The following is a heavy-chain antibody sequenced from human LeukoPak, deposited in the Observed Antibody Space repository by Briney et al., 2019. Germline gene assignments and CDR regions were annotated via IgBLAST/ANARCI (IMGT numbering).Heavy chain of an antibody. CDR2: ISYGGSNE. CDR3: AKDQWLVEYYFDY. Sequence: PGGSLRLSCTASGFTFSNHGMHWVRQAPGKGLEWVALISYGGSNEYYVDSVKGRFTISRDDSKNTLYLQMNSLRAEDTAVYYCAKDQWLVEYYFDYWGQGTLVTVSS. CDR1: GFTFSNHG. V-gene: IGHV3-30*18. J-gene: IGHJ4*02. D-gene: IGHD6-19*01.